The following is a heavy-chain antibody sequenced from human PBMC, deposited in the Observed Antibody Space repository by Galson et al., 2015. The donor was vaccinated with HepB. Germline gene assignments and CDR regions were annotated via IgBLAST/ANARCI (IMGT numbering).Heavy chain of an antibody. CDR1: GFTFSSYA. V-gene: IGHV3-23*01. Sequence: SLRLSCAASGFTFSSYAMSWVRQAPGKGLEWVSAISGSGGSTYYADSVKGRFTISRDNSKNTLYLQMNSLRAEDTAVYYCAKEGKGDYGGIPGGSYYGMDVWGQGTTVTVSS. CDR3: AKEGKGDYGGIPGGSYYGMDV. CDR2: ISGSGGST. J-gene: IGHJ6*02. D-gene: IGHD4-23*01.